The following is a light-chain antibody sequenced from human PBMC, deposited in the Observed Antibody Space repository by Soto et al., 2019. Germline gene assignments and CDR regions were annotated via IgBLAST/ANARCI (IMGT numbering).Light chain of an antibody. Sequence: DIQMTQSPSFLYASLGHTVTITCRASQDITNTLALYQQKPGKAPKLLISAASTLQSGVPSRFSGSGSGTAFTLTLSSLRHENFATYYCQQLHSYPPTFGQGTKVEIK. J-gene: IGKJ1*01. CDR1: QDITNT. V-gene: IGKV1-9*01. CDR2: AAS. CDR3: QQLHSYPPT.